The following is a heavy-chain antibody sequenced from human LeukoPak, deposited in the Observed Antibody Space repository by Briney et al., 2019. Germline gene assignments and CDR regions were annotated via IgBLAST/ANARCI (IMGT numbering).Heavy chain of an antibody. Sequence: GGSLRLSCAASGFTFSSYSMNWVRQAPGKGLEWVSSISSSSSYIYYADSVKGRFTISRDNAKNSLYLQMNSLRAEDTAVYYCARASYYCSGGSCYSIYYYYYYMDVWGKGTTVTVSS. V-gene: IGHV3-21*01. CDR1: GFTFSSYS. J-gene: IGHJ6*03. CDR2: ISSSSSYI. CDR3: ARASYYCSGGSCYSIYYYYYYMDV. D-gene: IGHD2-15*01.